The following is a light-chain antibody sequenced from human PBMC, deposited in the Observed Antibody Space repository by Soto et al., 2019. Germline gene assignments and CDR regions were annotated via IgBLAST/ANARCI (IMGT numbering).Light chain of an antibody. V-gene: IGKV4-1*01. CDR3: QQYYSTPYT. CDR2: WAS. Sequence: DIVMTQSPDSLAVSLGERATINCKSSQSVLYSSNNKNYLAWYQQKPGQTPKLLIYWASTRESGVPDRFSGSGSGTDFTLTISSLQAEDVAGYYCQQYYSTPYTFGQGTKLEIK. CDR1: QSVLYSSNNKNY. J-gene: IGKJ2*01.